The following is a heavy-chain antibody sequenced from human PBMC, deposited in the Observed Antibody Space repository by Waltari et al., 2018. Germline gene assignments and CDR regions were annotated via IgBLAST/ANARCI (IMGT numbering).Heavy chain of an antibody. J-gene: IGHJ4*02. CDR3: ARDLYDSRVPGDYFDY. CDR2: IDPNTGGT. D-gene: IGHD3-16*01. V-gene: IGHV1-2*02. Sequence: QVHLVQSGAEVRKPGASVKVSCKGSGYTFTGYYIQWLRKAPGQGLEWMGWIDPNTGGTKLAQKFQGRVTMTRDTSINTVYMELSSLGSDDTAVYYCARDLYDSRVPGDYFDYWGQGTLVTVSS. CDR1: GYTFTGYY.